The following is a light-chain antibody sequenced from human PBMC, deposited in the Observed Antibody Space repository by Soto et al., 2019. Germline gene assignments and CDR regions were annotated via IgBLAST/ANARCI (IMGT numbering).Light chain of an antibody. CDR2: ATS. J-gene: IGKJ5*01. CDR1: ESVISDY. Sequence: EFVLTQSPGTLSLSPGETATLSCRASESVISDYSAWYQQKPGQAPRLLIYATSNRATGIPDTLRGSGSGTDFTRTISRLEPEDLAVYFCQQYGSSPHFGQGTRLEIE. V-gene: IGKV3-20*01. CDR3: QQYGSSPH.